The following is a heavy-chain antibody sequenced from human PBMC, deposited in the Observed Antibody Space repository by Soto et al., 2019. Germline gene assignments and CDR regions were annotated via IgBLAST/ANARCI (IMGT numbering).Heavy chain of an antibody. J-gene: IGHJ6*03. CDR1: GYTFTSYD. Sequence: GASVKVSCKASGYTFTSYDINWVRQATGQGLEWMGWMNPNSGNTGYAQKFQGRVTMTRNTSISTAYMELSSLRSEDTAVYYCARGGGYAVSYYYYYMDVWGKGTTVTVS. D-gene: IGHD5-12*01. V-gene: IGHV1-8*01. CDR3: ARGGGYAVSYYYYYMDV. CDR2: MNPNSGNT.